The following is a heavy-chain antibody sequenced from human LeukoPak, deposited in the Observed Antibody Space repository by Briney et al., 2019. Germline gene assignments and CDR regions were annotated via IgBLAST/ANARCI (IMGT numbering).Heavy chain of an antibody. CDR3: ARTLTMVRGVNWFDP. CDR2: IRYDGSNK. V-gene: IGHV3-30*02. D-gene: IGHD3-10*01. CDR1: GFTFSSYG. Sequence: PGGSLRLSCAASGFTFSSYGMHWVRQAPGKGLEWVAFIRYDGSNKYYADSVKGRFTISRDNSKNTLYLQMNSLRAEDTAVYYCARTLTMVRGVNWFDPWGQGTLVTVSS. J-gene: IGHJ5*02.